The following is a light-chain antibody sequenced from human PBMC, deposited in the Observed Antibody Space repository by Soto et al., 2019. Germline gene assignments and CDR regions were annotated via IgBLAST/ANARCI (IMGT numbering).Light chain of an antibody. Sequence: EIVLTQAPGTLSLSPGERATLSCRASQSVSSSYLVWYQQKRGQAPRLRISGASSRSTGIPDRFSGSASGTDFTLPIIRLEPEDFAVYYCQLHTNSPNMYPFGQGTRLAIK. CDR2: GAS. J-gene: IGKJ2*01. CDR3: QLHTNSPNMYP. V-gene: IGKV3-20*01. CDR1: QSVSSSY.